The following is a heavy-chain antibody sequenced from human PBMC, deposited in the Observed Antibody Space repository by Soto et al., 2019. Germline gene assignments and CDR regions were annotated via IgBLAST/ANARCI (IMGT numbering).Heavy chain of an antibody. Sequence: SETLSLTCAVSGGSFTSYNWWTWVRQPPGQGLEWIGEIYRTGSTNYNPSLKSRVTISLDKSENQFSLKVTSLTAADTAVYYCASRDPGTSVDYWGQGTLVTVSS. V-gene: IGHV4-4*02. CDR3: ASRDPGTSVDY. D-gene: IGHD1-7*01. CDR1: GGSFTSYNW. CDR2: IYRTGST. J-gene: IGHJ4*02.